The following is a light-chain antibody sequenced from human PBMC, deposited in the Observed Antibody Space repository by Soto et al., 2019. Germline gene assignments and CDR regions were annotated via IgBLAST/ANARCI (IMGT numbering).Light chain of an antibody. Sequence: QSALTQPRSVSGSPGQSVIISCTGTSSDVGGYNYVSWYQQHPGKAPKLMIYDVSKRPSGVPDRFSGSKSGNTASLTISGLQAEDEADYYCCSYAGSYPPLYVFGTGNKVTVL. CDR1: SSDVGGYNY. V-gene: IGLV2-11*01. CDR2: DVS. CDR3: CSYAGSYPPLYV. J-gene: IGLJ1*01.